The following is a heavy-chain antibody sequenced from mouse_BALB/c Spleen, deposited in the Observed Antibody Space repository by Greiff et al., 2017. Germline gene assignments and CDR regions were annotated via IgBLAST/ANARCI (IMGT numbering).Heavy chain of an antibody. CDR1: GYTFTSYW. V-gene: IGHV1-7*01. CDR2: INPSTGYT. J-gene: IGHJ1*01. CDR3: ARIVGPYWYFDV. D-gene: IGHD1-1*01. Sequence: VQLQQSGAELAKPGASVKMSCKASGYTFTSYWMHWVKQRPGQGLEWIGYINPSTGYTEYNQKFKDKATLTADKSSSTAYMQLSSLTSEDSAVYYCARIVGPYWYFDVWGAGTTVTVSS.